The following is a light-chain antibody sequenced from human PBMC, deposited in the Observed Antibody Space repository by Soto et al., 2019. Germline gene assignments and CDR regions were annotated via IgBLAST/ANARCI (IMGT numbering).Light chain of an antibody. V-gene: IGLV2-23*01. CDR2: EGS. CDR3: CSCADSSRGVVV. CDR1: SSDVGSYNH. J-gene: IGLJ2*01. Sequence: QSALTQPASVSGSPGQSITISCTGTSSDVGSYNHVSWYQQHPGKAPKLMIYEGSKRPSGVSNRFSGSKSGNTASLTITGFQLEAEAEYYCCSCADSSRGVVVFGGGTKLTVL.